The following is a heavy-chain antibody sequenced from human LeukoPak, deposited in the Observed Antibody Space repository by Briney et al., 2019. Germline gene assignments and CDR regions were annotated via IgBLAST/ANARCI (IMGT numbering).Heavy chain of an antibody. CDR3: ARDREGSFHGDYFDY. Sequence: GGSLRLSCAASGFTFSSYWMSWVRQAPGKGLEWVANIKQDGSEKYYVDSVKGRFTISRDNAKNSLYLQMNSLRAEDTAVYYCARDREGSFHGDYFDYWGQGTLVIVSS. CDR2: IKQDGSEK. D-gene: IGHD4-17*01. V-gene: IGHV3-7*01. J-gene: IGHJ4*02. CDR1: GFTFSSYW.